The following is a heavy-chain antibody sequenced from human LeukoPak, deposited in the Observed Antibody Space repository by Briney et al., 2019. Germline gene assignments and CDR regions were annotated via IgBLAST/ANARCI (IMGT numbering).Heavy chain of an antibody. CDR2: IHSSEST. V-gene: IGHV4-59*01. D-gene: IGHD3-10*01. Sequence: PSETLSLTCTVSGDSISSYYWSWIRQPPGKGLEWIGYIHSSESTYYNPSLRSRFTILVDTSQNQVSLKMRSVTAADTGVYYCARVQSYFGSVTGKSYYFDYWGQGTLVTVSS. J-gene: IGHJ4*02. CDR1: GDSISSYY. CDR3: ARVQSYFGSVTGKSYYFDY.